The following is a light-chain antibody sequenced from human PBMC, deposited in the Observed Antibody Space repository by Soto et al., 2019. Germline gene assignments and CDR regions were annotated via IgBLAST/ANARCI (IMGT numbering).Light chain of an antibody. J-gene: IGKJ4*01. Sequence: EIVLTQSPGTLSLSPGERATLSCRASQSVSSTYFAWYQQKPGQSPRLLIYGASSRATGIPDRFSGSGSGTDFTLTISRLEPEDLAVYYCQQYSSSPPLTFGGGTKVEIK. CDR3: QQYSSSPPLT. CDR1: QSVSSTY. CDR2: GAS. V-gene: IGKV3-20*01.